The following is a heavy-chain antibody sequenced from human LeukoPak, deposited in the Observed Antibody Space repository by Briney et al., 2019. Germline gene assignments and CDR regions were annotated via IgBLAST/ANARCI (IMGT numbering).Heavy chain of an antibody. J-gene: IGHJ4*02. CDR2: IRPDGSET. Sequence: GGSLRLSCAASGFTFSSYFMNGVRQAPGKGLEWVANIRPDGSETYYEASVKGRFTIPRDNTKNSLYLQMNSLRAEATAIYYCARGGSWSFDYWGQGTLVSVSS. CDR1: GFTFSSYF. D-gene: IGHD3-10*01. V-gene: IGHV3-7*01. CDR3: ARGGSWSFDY.